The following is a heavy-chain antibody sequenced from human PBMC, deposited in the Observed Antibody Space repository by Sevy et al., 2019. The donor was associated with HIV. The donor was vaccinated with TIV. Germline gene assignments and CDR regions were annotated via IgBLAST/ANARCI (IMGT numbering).Heavy chain of an antibody. J-gene: IGHJ6*02. D-gene: IGHD2-2*01. CDR2: IKQDGSEK. V-gene: IGHV3-7*03. CDR1: GFTFSSYW. CDR3: AREGYCSSTSCNLGMDV. Sequence: GGSLRLSCAASGFTFSSYWMSWVRQAPGKGLEWVANIKQDGSEKYYVDSVKGRFTISRDNAKNSLYLQMNSLRAEDTVVYYCAREGYCSSTSCNLGMDVWGQGTTVTVSS.